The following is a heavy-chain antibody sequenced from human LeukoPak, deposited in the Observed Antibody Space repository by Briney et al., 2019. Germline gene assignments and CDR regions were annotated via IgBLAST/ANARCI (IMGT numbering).Heavy chain of an antibody. Sequence: GGSLRLSCAASGFTFSSYAMSWVRQAPGKGLEWVSAISGSGGSTYYADSVKGRFTISRDNSKNTLYLQMNSLRAEDTAVYYCARDLSRLWSGYYTWSYYYYGMDVWGQGTRSPSP. V-gene: IGHV3-23*01. CDR3: ARDLSRLWSGYYTWSYYYYGMDV. D-gene: IGHD3-3*01. CDR1: GFTFSSYA. CDR2: ISGSGGST. J-gene: IGHJ6*02.